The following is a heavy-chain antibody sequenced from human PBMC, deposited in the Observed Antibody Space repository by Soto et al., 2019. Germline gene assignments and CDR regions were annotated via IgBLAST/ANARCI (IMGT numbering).Heavy chain of an antibody. CDR3: AKDLQYRRERGSYGSYFDY. V-gene: IGHV3-23*01. CDR2: ISGSGGST. Sequence: GGSLRLSCAASGFTFSSYAMSWVRQAPGKGLEWVSAISGSGGSTYYADSVKGRLTISRDNSKNTLYLQMNSLRAEDTAVYYCAKDLQYRRERGSYGSYFDYWGQGTLVTVSS. J-gene: IGHJ4*02. D-gene: IGHD1-26*01. CDR1: GFTFSSYA.